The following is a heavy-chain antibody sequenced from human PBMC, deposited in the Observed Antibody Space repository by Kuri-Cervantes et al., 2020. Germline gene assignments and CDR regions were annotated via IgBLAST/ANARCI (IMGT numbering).Heavy chain of an antibody. V-gene: IGHV3-11*04. J-gene: IGHJ6*02. CDR2: ISSSGSTI. CDR1: GFTFSDYY. Sequence: GGSLRLSCAASGFTFSDYYMSWIRQAPGKGLEWVSYISSSGSTIYYADSVKGRFTISRDNAKNSLYLQMNSLRAEDTAVYYCARARRIAAAVHYYYYGMDVWGQGTTVTVSS. CDR3: ARARRIAAAVHYYYYGMDV. D-gene: IGHD6-13*01.